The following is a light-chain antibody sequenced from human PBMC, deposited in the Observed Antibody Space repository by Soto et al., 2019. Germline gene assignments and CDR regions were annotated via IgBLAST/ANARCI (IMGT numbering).Light chain of an antibody. J-gene: IGKJ1*01. V-gene: IGKV3-20*01. CDR1: QTLSTNS. CDR3: QQFDGSLWT. CDR2: DAS. Sequence: EIVLTQSPGTLSLSPGERATLSCRASQTLSTNSLAWYQQKPGQAPRLLIYDASTRATGIPDRFGGSGSGTDFTLTISRLEPEDFAVYCCQQFDGSLWTFGPGTKVDIK.